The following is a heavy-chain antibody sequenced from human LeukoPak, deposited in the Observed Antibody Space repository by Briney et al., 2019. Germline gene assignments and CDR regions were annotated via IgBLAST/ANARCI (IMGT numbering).Heavy chain of an antibody. D-gene: IGHD3-3*01. Sequence: GGSLRLSCAASGFTFSSYGMHWVRQAPGKGLEWVAVISYDGSNKYYADSVKGRFTISRDNSKNPLYLQMNSLRAEDTAVYYCAKDPINGYYDFWSGYSYFDYWGQGTLVTVSS. J-gene: IGHJ4*02. CDR1: GFTFSSYG. CDR2: ISYDGSNK. CDR3: AKDPINGYYDFWSGYSYFDY. V-gene: IGHV3-30*18.